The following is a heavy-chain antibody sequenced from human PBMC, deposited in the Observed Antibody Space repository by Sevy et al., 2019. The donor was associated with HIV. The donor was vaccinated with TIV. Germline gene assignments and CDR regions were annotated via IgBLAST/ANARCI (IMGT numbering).Heavy chain of an antibody. CDR1: GYSFTSCW. V-gene: IGHV5-51*01. CDR2: IYPGDSDT. D-gene: IGHD3-22*01. J-gene: IGHJ3*02. Sequence: GESLKISCKGSGYSFTSCWIGWVRQMPRKGLEWMRIIYPGDSDTRYSPSLQGQVTISADKSISTAYLQWSSLKASDTGMYYCARPYYYDTSGYPLGAFDIWGQGTMVTVSS. CDR3: ARPYYYDTSGYPLGAFDI.